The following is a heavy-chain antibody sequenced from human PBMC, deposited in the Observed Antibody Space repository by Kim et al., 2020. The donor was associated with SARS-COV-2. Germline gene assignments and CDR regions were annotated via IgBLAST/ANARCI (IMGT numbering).Heavy chain of an antibody. CDR3: TTPAGGQLPHYYYYYGMDV. V-gene: IGHV3-15*01. CDR2: IKSKTDGGTT. CDR1: GFTFSNAW. J-gene: IGHJ6*02. Sequence: GGSLRLSCAASGFTFSNAWMSWVRQAPGKGLERVGRIKSKTDGGTTDYAAPVKGRFTISRDDSKNTLYLQMNSLKTEDTAVYYCTTPAGGQLPHYYYYYGMDVWGQGTTVTVSS. D-gene: IGHD2-2*01.